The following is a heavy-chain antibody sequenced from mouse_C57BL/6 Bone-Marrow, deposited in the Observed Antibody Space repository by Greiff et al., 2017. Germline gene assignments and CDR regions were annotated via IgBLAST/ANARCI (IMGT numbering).Heavy chain of an antibody. D-gene: IGHD2-2*01. CDR2: IYPRSGNT. CDR3: ARKRRVTTY. V-gene: IGHV1-81*01. Sequence: QVQLQQSGAELARPGASVKLSCKASGYTFTSSGISWVKQRTGQGLEWIGEIYPRSGNTYYNEKFKGKATLTADKSSSTAYMELRSLTSEDSAVYFCARKRRVTTYWGQGTLVTVAA. CDR1: GYTFTSSG. J-gene: IGHJ3*01.